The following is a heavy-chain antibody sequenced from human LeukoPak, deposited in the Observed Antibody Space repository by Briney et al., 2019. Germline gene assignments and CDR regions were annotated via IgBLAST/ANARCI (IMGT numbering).Heavy chain of an antibody. D-gene: IGHD6-6*01. V-gene: IGHV4-59*01. CDR3: ARVYSSSCFDY. CDR2: IYYSGST. CDR1: GGSISSYY. Sequence: SETLSLTCTVSGGSISSYYWSWLRQPPGKGLEWIGYIYYSGSTNYNPSLKSRVTISVDTSKNQFSLKLSSVSAADTTVYYCARVYSSSCFDYWGQGTLVTVSP. J-gene: IGHJ4*02.